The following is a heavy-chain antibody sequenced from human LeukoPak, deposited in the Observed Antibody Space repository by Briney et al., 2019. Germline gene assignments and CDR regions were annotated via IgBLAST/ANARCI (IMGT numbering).Heavy chain of an antibody. CDR2: IYHSGST. J-gene: IGHJ5*02. D-gene: IGHD2-2*01. Sequence: SETLSLTCAVSGGSISSGGYSWSWIRQPPGKGLEWIGYIYHSGSTYYNPSLKSRVTISVDRSKNQFSLKLSSVTAADTAVYYRARGHCSSTSCYPYNWFDPWGQGTLVTVSS. V-gene: IGHV4-30-2*01. CDR1: GGSISSGGYS. CDR3: ARGHCSSTSCYPYNWFDP.